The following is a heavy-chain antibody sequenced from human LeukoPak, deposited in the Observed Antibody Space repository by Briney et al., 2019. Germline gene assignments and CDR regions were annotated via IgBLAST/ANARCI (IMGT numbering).Heavy chain of an antibody. V-gene: IGHV4-34*01. D-gene: IGHD3-10*01. J-gene: IGHJ4*02. CDR1: GGSFSGYY. CDR3: ARVGYYLDY. CDR2: INHSGST. Sequence: SETLSLTCAVYGGSFSGYYWSWIRQPPGKGLEWIGEINHSGSTNYNPSLKSRVTISVDTSKNQFSLKLSSVTAADTAVYYCARVGYYLDYWGQGTLVTVSS.